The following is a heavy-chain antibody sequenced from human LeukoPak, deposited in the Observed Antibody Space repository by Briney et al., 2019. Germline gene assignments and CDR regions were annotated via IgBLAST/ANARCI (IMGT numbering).Heavy chain of an antibody. J-gene: IGHJ5*02. CDR1: GYTFTDYY. Sequence: ASAKVSCKASGYTFTDYYMHWVRQAPGQGLEWIGWINTISGGTNFAQTFQGRVTMTRDTSISTAYMELSRLRSDDTAVYYCARGWLWFDPWGQGTLVTVSS. CDR2: INTISGGT. V-gene: IGHV1-2*02. CDR3: ARGWLWFDP. D-gene: IGHD2-15*01.